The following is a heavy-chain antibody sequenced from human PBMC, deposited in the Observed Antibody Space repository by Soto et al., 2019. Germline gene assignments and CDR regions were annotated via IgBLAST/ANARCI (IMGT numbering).Heavy chain of an antibody. J-gene: IGHJ4*02. D-gene: IGHD1-26*01. V-gene: IGHV3-23*01. CDR2: ISGSGGST. Sequence: EVQLLESGGGLVQPGGSLRLSCAASGFTFSSYAMSWVRQAPGKGLEWVSAISGSGGSTYYADSVKGRFTISRDNSMNTLYLQMNGLRAEDTAVYYCAKARRELNRSANDYWGQGTLVTVSS. CDR3: AKARRELNRSANDY. CDR1: GFTFSSYA.